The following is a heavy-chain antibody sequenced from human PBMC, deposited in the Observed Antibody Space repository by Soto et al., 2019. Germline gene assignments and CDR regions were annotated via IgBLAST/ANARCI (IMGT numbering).Heavy chain of an antibody. CDR3: ARDRADYYGAGSRYGMDV. V-gene: IGHV1-18*01. CDR2: ISAYNGNT. Sequence: QVQLVQSGGAVKKPGASVKVSCKTSGYTFTTHAINWVRQAPGQGLEWMGWISAYNGNTNYAQNLQGRVTMTTDTATSTASVERSGLGSADTAVYYCARDRADYYGAGSRYGMDVWGQGSTVTVSS. J-gene: IGHJ6*02. CDR1: GYTFTTHA. D-gene: IGHD3-10*01.